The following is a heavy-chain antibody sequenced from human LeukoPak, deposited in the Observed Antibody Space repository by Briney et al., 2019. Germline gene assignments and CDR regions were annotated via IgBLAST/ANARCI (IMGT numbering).Heavy chain of an antibody. CDR1: GSTFTNSS. J-gene: IGHJ5*02. D-gene: IGHD1-14*01. CDR2: ITDSPNYV. V-gene: IGHV3-21*01. CDR3: ARDPYQPSWFDP. Sequence: KTGGSLRLSCAASGSTFTNSSMNWIRQAPGKGLEWVSSITDSPNYVEYADSVKGRFTISRDDAKNSLYLQMDSLRADDTAVYYCARDPYQPSWFDPWGQGTLVTVSS.